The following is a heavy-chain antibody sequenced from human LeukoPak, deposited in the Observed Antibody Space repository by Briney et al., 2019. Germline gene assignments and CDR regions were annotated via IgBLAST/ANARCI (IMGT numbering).Heavy chain of an antibody. CDR1: GGSISSSSYY. D-gene: IGHD5-24*01. CDR2: IYYSGSI. J-gene: IGHJ3*02. CDR3: ASTGVIRPQRWLQYFRANDAFDI. Sequence: PSETLSLTCTVSGGSISSSSYYWGWIRQPPGKGLEWIGSIYYSGSIYYNPSLKSRVTISVDTSKNQFSLKLSSVTAADTAVYYCASTGVIRPQRWLQYFRANDAFDIWGQGTMVTVSS. V-gene: IGHV4-39*07.